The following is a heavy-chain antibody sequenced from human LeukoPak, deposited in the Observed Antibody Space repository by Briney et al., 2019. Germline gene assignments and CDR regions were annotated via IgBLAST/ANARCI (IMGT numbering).Heavy chain of an antibody. Sequence: GGSLRLSCAASGFTFSSYAMSWVRQAPGKGLEWVSAISGSGGTTFYADSVKGRFTISRDNSKSTLYLQMNTLRADDTAVYYCAKDAAFIGGWNFVYWGQGTLVTVSS. CDR2: ISGSGGTT. V-gene: IGHV3-23*01. J-gene: IGHJ4*02. D-gene: IGHD6-19*01. CDR3: AKDAAFIGGWNFVY. CDR1: GFTFSSYA.